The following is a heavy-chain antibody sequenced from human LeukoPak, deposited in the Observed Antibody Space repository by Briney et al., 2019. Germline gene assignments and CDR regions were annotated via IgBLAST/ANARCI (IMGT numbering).Heavy chain of an antibody. V-gene: IGHV4-59*01. CDR2: MYYSGST. J-gene: IGHJ3*02. CDR3: ARVSRSRGSDAFDI. Sequence: KSSETLSLTCTVSGGSISSYYWSWIRQPPGKGLEWIGYMYYSGSTNYNPSLKSRVTISVDTSKNQFSLKLSSVTAADTAVYYCARVSRSRGSDAFDIWGQGTMVTVSS. D-gene: IGHD2-2*01. CDR1: GGSISSYY.